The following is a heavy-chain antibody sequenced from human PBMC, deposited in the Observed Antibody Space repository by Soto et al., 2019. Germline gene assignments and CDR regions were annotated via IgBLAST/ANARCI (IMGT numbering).Heavy chain of an antibody. J-gene: IGHJ5*02. D-gene: IGHD1-26*01. Sequence: PGGSLRLSCAASGFTFSSYAMSWVRQAPGKGLEWVSGISGSGTITYDADSVKGRFTISKNKSKNTLYLQMNSLRADDTAVYYCANSRSASPSYIFDPWGQGTLVTVSS. CDR2: ISGSGTIT. CDR1: GFTFSSYA. CDR3: ANSRSASPSYIFDP. V-gene: IGHV3-23*01.